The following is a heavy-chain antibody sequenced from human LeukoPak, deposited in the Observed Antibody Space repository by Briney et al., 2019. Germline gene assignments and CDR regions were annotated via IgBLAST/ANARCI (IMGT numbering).Heavy chain of an antibody. CDR2: INPNSGDT. J-gene: IGHJ6*03. Sequence: GASVKVSCTASGYSFTGYYMPWVRQAPGQGLEWMGWINPNSGDTRYAQKFQGRVTMTRDTSISTAYMELTRLRSDDTAVYYCARGGLRVMVYRLYYMDVWGKGTTVTVSS. CDR3: ARGGLRVMVYRLYYMDV. D-gene: IGHD2-8*01. V-gene: IGHV1-2*02. CDR1: GYSFTGYY.